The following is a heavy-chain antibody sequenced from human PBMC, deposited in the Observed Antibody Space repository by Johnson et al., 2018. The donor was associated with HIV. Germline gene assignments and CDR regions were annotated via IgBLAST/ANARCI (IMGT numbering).Heavy chain of an antibody. V-gene: IGHV3-30*04. CDR2: LSYDGSTK. CDR3: ARVYYYDNKDGFDI. J-gene: IGHJ3*02. D-gene: IGHD3-22*01. Sequence: QVQLVESGGGVVQPGRSLRLSCAASGFTFSSYAMHWVRQAPGKGLEWGARLSYDGSTKDYADYVKGRFTLPSNISKNLLYLQMNSLRTEDTAVYYCARVYYYDNKDGFDIWGQGTTVTVSS. CDR1: GFTFSSYA.